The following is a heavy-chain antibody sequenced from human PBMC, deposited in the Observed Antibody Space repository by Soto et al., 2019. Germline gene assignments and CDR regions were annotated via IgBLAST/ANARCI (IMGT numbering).Heavy chain of an antibody. CDR2: ISSSSSYT. Sequence: GGSLRLSCAASGFIFSDYYMSWIRQAPGKGLEWVSYISSSSSYTNHADSVKGRFTISRDNAKNSLYLQMNSLRAEDTAVYYCETGSYHHGDYGDHFDIWGQGTMVTVSS. CDR3: ETGSYHHGDYGDHFDI. D-gene: IGHD4-17*01. CDR1: GFIFSDYY. V-gene: IGHV3-11*06. J-gene: IGHJ3*02.